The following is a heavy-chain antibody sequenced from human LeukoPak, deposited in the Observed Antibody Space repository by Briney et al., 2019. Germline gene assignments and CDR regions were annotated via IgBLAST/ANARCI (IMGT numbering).Heavy chain of an antibody. CDR1: GYTFTSEG. J-gene: IGHJ5*02. CDR3: ARGRLVGATWSWFDP. CDR2: ISAYNGNA. D-gene: IGHD1-26*01. V-gene: IGHV1-18*01. Sequence: ASVKGSCKASGYTFTSEGISWVGQAPGQGLEWMGWISAYNGNANYAQKIQGRVTMTTDTSTSTAYMELRSLRSDDTAVYYCARGRLVGATWSWFDPWGQGTLVTVSS.